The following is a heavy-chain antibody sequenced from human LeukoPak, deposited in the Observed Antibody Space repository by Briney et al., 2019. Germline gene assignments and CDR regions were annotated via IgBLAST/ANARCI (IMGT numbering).Heavy chain of an antibody. Sequence: ASVKVSCKASGYTFTSYAMNWVRQAPGQGLEWMGWINTNTGNPTYAQGFTGRFVFSLDTSVSTAYLRISSLKAEDTAVYYCARDQGVTGTPSMTDGMDVWGQGTTVTVSS. J-gene: IGHJ6*02. CDR2: INTNTGNP. CDR1: GYTFTSYA. CDR3: ARDQGVTGTPSMTDGMDV. D-gene: IGHD1-7*01. V-gene: IGHV7-4-1*02.